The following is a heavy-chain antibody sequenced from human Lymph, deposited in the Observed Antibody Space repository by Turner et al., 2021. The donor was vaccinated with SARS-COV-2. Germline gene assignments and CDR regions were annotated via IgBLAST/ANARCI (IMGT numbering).Heavy chain of an antibody. CDR2: INPNSGST. CDR3: ARSRDLKSMVRGVDPFDY. J-gene: IGHJ4*02. Sequence: QVQLVQSGAEVKKPGASVKVPCKASGYTFTGYYMHWVRQAPGQGREWMGWINPNSGSTNYAQKFQGRVTMTRDTSISTAYMELSRLRSDDTAVDYCARSRDLKSMVRGVDPFDYWGQGTLVTVSS. V-gene: IGHV1-2*02. CDR1: GYTFTGYY. D-gene: IGHD3-10*01.